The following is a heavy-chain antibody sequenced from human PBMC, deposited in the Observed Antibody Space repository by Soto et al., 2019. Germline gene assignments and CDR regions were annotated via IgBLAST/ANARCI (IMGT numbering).Heavy chain of an antibody. CDR3: ARRHAHYDFWSGYYNYYYYGMEV. CDR1: GGTFSSCA. Sequence: SVKVSCKASGGTFSSCAISWVRQAPGQGLEWMGGIIPIFGTANYAQKFQGRVTITADESTSTAYMELSSLRSEDTAVYYCARRHAHYDFWSGYYNYYYYGMEVWGQGTTVNVSS. D-gene: IGHD3-3*01. CDR2: IIPIFGTA. V-gene: IGHV1-69*13. J-gene: IGHJ6*02.